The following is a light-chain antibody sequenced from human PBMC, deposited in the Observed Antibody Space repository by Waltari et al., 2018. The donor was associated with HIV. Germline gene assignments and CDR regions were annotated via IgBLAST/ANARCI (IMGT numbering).Light chain of an antibody. CDR3: CSYGGSWSFV. Sequence: QSALTQPRSVSGSPGQSVTIPCAGSTNHVGTYNYVSWYHQQSGEAPRLILYGVDQRPSGGPVRFSGARSGDTASLTISGLQAEDEGDFYCCSYGGSWSFVFGGGTRVTVL. CDR2: GVD. V-gene: IGLV2-11*01. J-gene: IGLJ2*01. CDR1: TNHVGTYNY.